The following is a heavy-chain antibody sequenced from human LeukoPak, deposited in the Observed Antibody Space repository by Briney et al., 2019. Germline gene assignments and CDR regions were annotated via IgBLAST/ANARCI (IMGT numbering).Heavy chain of an antibody. CDR3: ARVGFGVIIPPYAFDI. CDR2: IYYSGST. V-gene: IGHV4-30-4*08. Sequence: SETLSLTCPVSGGSISSGDYYWSWIRQPPGKGLEWIGYIYYSGSTYYNPSLKSRITISVDTSKNQFSLKLTSVTAADTAVYYCARVGFGVIIPPYAFDIWGQGTMVTVSS. D-gene: IGHD3-3*01. CDR1: GGSISSGDYY. J-gene: IGHJ3*02.